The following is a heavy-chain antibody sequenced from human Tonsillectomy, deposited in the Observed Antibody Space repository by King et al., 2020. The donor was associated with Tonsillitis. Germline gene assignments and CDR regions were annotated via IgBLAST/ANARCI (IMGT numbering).Heavy chain of an antibody. CDR2: IKSKTDGGTA. D-gene: IGHD3-22*01. V-gene: IGHV3-15*01. CDR3: TTDGLSW. CDR1: GFTLSNAW. Sequence: VELVESGGGVVKPGGSLRLFCAASGFTLSNAWMSWVRQAPVKGLEWFGRIKSKTDGGTADYAAPVKDRFTISRGDSKNTLYLQMNSLKTEDTAVYYCTTDGLSWWGQGTLVTVSS. J-gene: IGHJ4*02.